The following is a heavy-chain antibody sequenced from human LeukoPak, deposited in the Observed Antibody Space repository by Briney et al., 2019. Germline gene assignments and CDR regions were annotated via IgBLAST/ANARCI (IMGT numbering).Heavy chain of an antibody. D-gene: IGHD6-19*01. V-gene: IGHV3-11*04. CDR1: GFTFSDYY. CDR3: ARDQDSSGFDY. CDR2: ISSSGSTI. Sequence: GGSLRLSCAASGFTFSDYYMSWIRQAPGKGLEWVSYISSSGSTIYYADSVKGRFTISRDNTKNSLYLQVNSLRAEDTAVYYCARDQDSSGFDYWGQGTLVTVSS. J-gene: IGHJ4*02.